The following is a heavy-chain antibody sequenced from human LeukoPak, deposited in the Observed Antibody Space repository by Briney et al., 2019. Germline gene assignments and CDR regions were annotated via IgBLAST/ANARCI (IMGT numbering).Heavy chain of an antibody. Sequence: AGGSLRLSCVASGFTFDDYAMHWVRQAPGKGLEWVSGISWNGGSIGYADSVKGRFTISRDNAKNSLYLQMNSLRAEDTAVYFCARVGALSSSWLLYWGQGTLVTVSS. V-gene: IGHV3-9*01. D-gene: IGHD6-13*01. CDR1: GFTFDDYA. CDR3: ARVGALSSSWLLY. J-gene: IGHJ4*02. CDR2: ISWNGGSI.